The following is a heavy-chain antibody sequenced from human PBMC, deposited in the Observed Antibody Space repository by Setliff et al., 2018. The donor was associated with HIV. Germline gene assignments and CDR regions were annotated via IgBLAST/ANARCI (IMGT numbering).Heavy chain of an antibody. Sequence: GASVKVSCKASGYTFTDYYMHWVKQAPGKGPEWMGRVDPEDGETIYAEKFQGRVTITADTSTDTAYMVLSRLRSEDTAVYYCATGYNFGPQTDYHYYYMDVWGKGTTVTVSS. CDR1: GYTFTDYY. CDR3: ATGYNFGPQTDYHYYYMDV. J-gene: IGHJ6*03. CDR2: VDPEDGET. D-gene: IGHD5-18*01. V-gene: IGHV1-69-2*01.